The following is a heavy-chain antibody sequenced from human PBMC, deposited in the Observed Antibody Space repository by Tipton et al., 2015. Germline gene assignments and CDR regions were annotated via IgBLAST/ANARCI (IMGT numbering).Heavy chain of an antibody. CDR3: ARDLEHGMDV. CDR1: SDSISKYY. D-gene: IGHD5-24*01. J-gene: IGHJ6*02. Sequence: TLSLTCSVSSDSISKYYWSWIRQPPGKELEWIGYIQYSGSTHYNPSLKSRVAISVDTSKNQFSLTLKSVTAADTAVYYCARDLEHGMDVWGQGSLVTVSS. CDR2: IQYSGST. V-gene: IGHV4-59*01.